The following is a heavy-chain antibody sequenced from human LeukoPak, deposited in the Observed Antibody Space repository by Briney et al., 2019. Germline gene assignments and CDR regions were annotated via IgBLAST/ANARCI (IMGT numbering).Heavy chain of an antibody. J-gene: IGHJ4*02. V-gene: IGHV3-21*01. CDR1: TFSPSLYS. Sequence: ARSRTPSSPPATFSPSLYSIKCFRQPEKGCLEWVASITSGSKYIFYADSVRGSFTISRDNAETSLFLHLKSLRADDTAVYYCARDEETVAGLNGFDLWGQGTLVTVSS. CDR2: ITSGSKYI. D-gene: IGHD6-19*01. CDR3: ARDEETVAGLNGFDL.